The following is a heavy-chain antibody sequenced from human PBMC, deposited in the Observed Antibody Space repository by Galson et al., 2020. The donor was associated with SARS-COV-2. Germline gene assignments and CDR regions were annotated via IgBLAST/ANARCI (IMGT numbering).Heavy chain of an antibody. CDR3: ARRPTYDILTVYDVGPHQPIDY. J-gene: IGHJ4*02. CDR1: GYSFTSYW. V-gene: IGHV5-51*01. CDR2: IYPGDSDT. D-gene: IGHD3-9*01. Sequence: GESLKISCKGSGYSFTSYWIGWVRQMPGKGLEWMGIIYPGDSDTRYSPSFQGQVTISADKSISTAYLQRSSLKAPDTAMYYCARRPTYDILTVYDVGPHQPIDYWGQGTLVTVSS.